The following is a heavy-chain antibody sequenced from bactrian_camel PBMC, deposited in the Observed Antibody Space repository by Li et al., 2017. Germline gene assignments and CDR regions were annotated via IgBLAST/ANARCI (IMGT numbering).Heavy chain of an antibody. CDR2: VYIGGGA. CDR1: GFAFSSYA. J-gene: IGHJ4*01. V-gene: IGHV3S40*01. Sequence: VQLVESGGGLVQPGASLRLSCAASGFAFSSYAISWVRQAPGKGLEGVAAVYIGGGAYLADSVKGRFTISQGDAKNTVHMQMNSLKPEDTAVYYCAAEDEYARALRHWGQGTQVTVS. CDR3: AAEDEYARALRH.